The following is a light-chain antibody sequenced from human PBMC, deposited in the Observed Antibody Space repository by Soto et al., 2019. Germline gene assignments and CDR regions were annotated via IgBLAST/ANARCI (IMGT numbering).Light chain of an antibody. CDR3: QQYHGWPIT. J-gene: IGKJ5*01. CDR1: QSVSSIY. CDR2: GVS. Sequence: EIVWTQSPGTLSLSPGERATLSCRSSQSVSSIYFAWYQQKRGQAPRLLIYGVSSRATGIPDRFSGSGSGTDFTLTISSLEPEDFAVYYCQQYHGWPITFGQGTRLEIK. V-gene: IGKV3-20*01.